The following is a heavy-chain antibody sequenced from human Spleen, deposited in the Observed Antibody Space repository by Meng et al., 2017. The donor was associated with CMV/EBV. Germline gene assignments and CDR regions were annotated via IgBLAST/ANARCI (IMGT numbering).Heavy chain of an antibody. CDR1: GLSVSTAW. J-gene: IGHJ4*02. D-gene: IGHD3-16*01. Sequence: ASGLSVSTAWMSWVRQAPGKGLEWVGRIKSKTDYGTTDYAAPVKGRFTVSRDDSKNTLYLEMSSLKSEDTAVYYCTVGVGRSDFDYWGQGTLVTVSS. CDR3: TVGVGRSDFDY. CDR2: IKSKTDYGTT. V-gene: IGHV3-15*01.